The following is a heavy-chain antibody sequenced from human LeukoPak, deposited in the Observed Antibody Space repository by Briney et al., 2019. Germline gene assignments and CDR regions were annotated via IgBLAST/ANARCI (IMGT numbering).Heavy chain of an antibody. CDR1: GFTSSNYG. Sequence: GSLRLSCAAAGFTSSNYGMHWVRQAPGKGLEWVAVISKDGSNKDYADSVKGRFIISRDNSKNTLYLQMNSLRAEDTAVYYCARDRSGIYDAFDIWVQGTMVTVSS. J-gene: IGHJ3*02. D-gene: IGHD1-14*01. V-gene: IGHV3-30*03. CDR3: ARDRSGIYDAFDI. CDR2: ISKDGSNK.